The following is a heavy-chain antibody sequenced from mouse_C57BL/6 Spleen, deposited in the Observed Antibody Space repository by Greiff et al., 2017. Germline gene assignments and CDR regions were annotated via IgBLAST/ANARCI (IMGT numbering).Heavy chain of an antibody. V-gene: IGHV1-26*01. Sequence: VQLQQSGPELVKPGASVKISCKASGYTFTDYYMNWVKQSHGKSLEWIGDINPNNGGTSYNQKFKGKATLTVDKASSTAYMELRSLTSEDSAVDYCARSGDYDVAYWGQGTLVTVSA. J-gene: IGHJ3*01. CDR1: GYTFTDYY. D-gene: IGHD2-4*01. CDR3: ARSGDYDVAY. CDR2: INPNNGGT.